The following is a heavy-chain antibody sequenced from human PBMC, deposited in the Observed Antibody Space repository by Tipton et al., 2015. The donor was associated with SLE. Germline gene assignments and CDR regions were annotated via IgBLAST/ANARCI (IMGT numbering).Heavy chain of an antibody. CDR1: GGSFSGYY. Sequence: TLSLTCAVYGGSFSGYYWSWIRQPPGKGLEWIGEINHSGSTNYNPSLKSRVTISLDASKNQFSLKLSSVTAADTAVYYCARDGGGDYGFNPWGQGTLVTVSS. CDR3: ARDGGGDYGFNP. J-gene: IGHJ5*02. CDR2: INHSGST. V-gene: IGHV4-34*01. D-gene: IGHD4-17*01.